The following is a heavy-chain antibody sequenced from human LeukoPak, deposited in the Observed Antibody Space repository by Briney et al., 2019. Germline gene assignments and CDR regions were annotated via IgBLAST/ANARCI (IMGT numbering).Heavy chain of an antibody. CDR2: INHSGGT. J-gene: IGHJ6*02. D-gene: IGHD3-16*02. V-gene: IGHV4-34*01. Sequence: SETLSLTCAVYGGSFSGYYWSWIRQPPGKGLEWTGEINHSGGTNYNPSLKSRVTISVDTSKNQFSLKLSSVTAADTAVYYCARGRLEFDYVWGSYRFYYYGMDVWGQGTTVTVSS. CDR3: ARGRLEFDYVWGSYRFYYYGMDV. CDR1: GGSFSGYY.